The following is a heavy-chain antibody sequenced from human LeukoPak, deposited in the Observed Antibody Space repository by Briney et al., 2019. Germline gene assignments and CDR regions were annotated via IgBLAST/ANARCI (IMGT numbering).Heavy chain of an antibody. CDR2: IYHSGST. Sequence: SETLSLTCAVSDFSISSSYYWGWIRQPPGKGLEWIGSIYHSGSTYYNSSLKSRVTISIDTSKNHFSLNLISVTVADTAVYYCARGPWYTSSSWFHPWGQGTLVTVSS. CDR3: ARGPWYTSSSWFHP. J-gene: IGHJ5*02. V-gene: IGHV4-38-2*01. CDR1: DFSISSSYY. D-gene: IGHD6-6*01.